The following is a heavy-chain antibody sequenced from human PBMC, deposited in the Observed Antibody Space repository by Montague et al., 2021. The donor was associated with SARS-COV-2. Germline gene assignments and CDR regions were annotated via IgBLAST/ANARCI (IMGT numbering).Heavy chain of an antibody. J-gene: IGHJ5*02. V-gene: IGHV4-34*01. D-gene: IGHD3-22*01. CDR3: ARGPRITMIVVVITEIWFDP. Sequence: SETLSLTCAVSGGSFSGYYCSWICQPPGKGLEWIGEINHSGSTNYNPSLNSQVTISVDTSTNQFSLKLSSVTAADTAVYYCARGPRITMIVVVITEIWFDPWGQGTLVTVSS. CDR2: INHSGST. CDR1: GGSFSGYY.